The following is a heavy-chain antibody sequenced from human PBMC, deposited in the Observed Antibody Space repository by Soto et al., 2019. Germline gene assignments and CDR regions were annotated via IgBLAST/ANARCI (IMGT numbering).Heavy chain of an antibody. Sequence: XVSLRLSCVASGFTFSSYSMSWDRQAPGKGLEWVSGFRAGGDDGTTYYADSVKGRFTISRDNSKNTLFLQMNSLRAEDTAIYYCAKKVNSGSGSQYFDYFGQGTLVTVSS. V-gene: IGHV3-23*01. CDR2: FRAGGDDGTT. CDR1: GFTFSSYS. CDR3: AKKVNSGSGSQYFDY. J-gene: IGHJ4*02. D-gene: IGHD3-10*01.